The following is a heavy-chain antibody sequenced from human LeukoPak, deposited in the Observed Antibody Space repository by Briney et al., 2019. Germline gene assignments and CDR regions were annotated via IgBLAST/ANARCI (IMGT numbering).Heavy chain of an antibody. CDR1: GGSISNYY. D-gene: IGHD1-1*01. CDR2: IYYTGNT. J-gene: IGHJ5*02. V-gene: IGHV4-59*01. Sequence: PSEALSLTCTVSGGSISNYYWNWIRQPPGKGLEWIGYIYYTGNTNYNPSLKSRVTISVDTSKNQFSLKLSSVTAADTAVYYCARDRLQLQSWGQGTLVTVSS. CDR3: ARDRLQLQS.